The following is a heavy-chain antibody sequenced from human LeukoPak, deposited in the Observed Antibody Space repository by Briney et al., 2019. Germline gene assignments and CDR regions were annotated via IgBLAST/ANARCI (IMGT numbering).Heavy chain of an antibody. Sequence: PSETLSLTCAVYGGSFSGYYWSWIRQPPGKGLEWIGEINHSGSTNYNPSLKSRVTTSVDTSKNQFSLKLSSVTAADTAVYYCASRDTATGLDWGQGTLVTVSS. D-gene: IGHD5-18*01. V-gene: IGHV4-34*01. CDR2: INHSGST. CDR3: ASRDTATGLD. J-gene: IGHJ4*02. CDR1: GGSFSGYY.